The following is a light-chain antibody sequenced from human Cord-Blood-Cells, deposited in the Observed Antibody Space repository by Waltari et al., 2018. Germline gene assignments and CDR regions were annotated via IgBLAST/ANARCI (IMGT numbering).Light chain of an antibody. Sequence: QSVLTQPPSASGTPGQRVTISCSGSSSNIGSNTVNWYQQLPGTAPKLLIYSTNHRPAGFPDRFSVSKSGTSASLASSGPQSEDESDYYCAAWDDSLNGYVFGTGTKVTVL. V-gene: IGLV1-44*01. CDR2: STN. CDR1: SSNIGSNT. CDR3: AAWDDSLNGYV. J-gene: IGLJ1*01.